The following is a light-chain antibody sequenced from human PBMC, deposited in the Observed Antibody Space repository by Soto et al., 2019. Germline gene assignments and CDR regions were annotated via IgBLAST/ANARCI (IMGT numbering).Light chain of an antibody. J-gene: IGLJ3*02. V-gene: IGLV2-14*03. CDR3: NSYTITNTRV. CDR1: SSDIGRYDY. Sequence: QSALTQPASVSGSPGQSITISCTGTSSDIGRYDYVSWYQQHPGKAPKLIIYEVSYRPSGVSNRFSGSKSGNTASLTISGLQAEDEADYYCNSYTITNTRVFGGGTKLTVL. CDR2: EVS.